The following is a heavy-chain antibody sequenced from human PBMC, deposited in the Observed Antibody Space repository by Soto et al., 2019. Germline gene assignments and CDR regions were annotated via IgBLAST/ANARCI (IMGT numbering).Heavy chain of an antibody. J-gene: IGHJ4*02. Sequence: PGGSLRLSCAASGFTFSNYAMSWVRRAPGTGLEWVSTISGGGDGTYYSDSVKGRFTISRDNSKNTLYPQINSLRADDTAVFHCARGGYSRGWSFDYWGQGTLVTVSS. D-gene: IGHD6-19*01. V-gene: IGHV3-23*01. CDR2: ISGGGDGT. CDR3: ARGGYSRGWSFDY. CDR1: GFTFSNYA.